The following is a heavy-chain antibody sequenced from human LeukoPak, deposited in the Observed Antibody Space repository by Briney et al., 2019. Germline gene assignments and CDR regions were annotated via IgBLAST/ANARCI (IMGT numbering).Heavy chain of an antibody. V-gene: IGHV3-33*01. Sequence: PGRSLRLSCAASGFTFGSYGMHWVRQAPGKGLELVARIWHDGSNEYHADSVRGRFTISRDNSMNTLYLHMNSLRAEDTAVYFCARGRRACSGSTCYSWFDPWGQGTLVTLSS. D-gene: IGHD6-19*01. J-gene: IGHJ5*02. CDR2: IWHDGSNE. CDR3: ARGRRACSGSTCYSWFDP. CDR1: GFTFGSYG.